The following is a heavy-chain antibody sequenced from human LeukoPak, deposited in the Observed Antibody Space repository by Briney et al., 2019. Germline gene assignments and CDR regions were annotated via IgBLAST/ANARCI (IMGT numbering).Heavy chain of an antibody. D-gene: IGHD2-2*01. J-gene: IGHJ4*02. CDR1: GGTFSSHA. V-gene: IGHV1-69*01. Sequence: SVKVSCKASGGTFSSHAISWVRQAPGQGLEWMGGIIPIFGTANYAQKFQGRVTITADESTSTAYMELSSLRSEDTAVYYCARDLEQDCSSTSCYRYFDYWGQGTLVTVSS. CDR3: ARDLEQDCSSTSCYRYFDY. CDR2: IIPIFGTA.